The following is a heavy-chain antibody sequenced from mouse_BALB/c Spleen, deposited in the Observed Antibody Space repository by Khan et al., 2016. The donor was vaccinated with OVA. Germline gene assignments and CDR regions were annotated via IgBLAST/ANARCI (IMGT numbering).Heavy chain of an antibody. CDR2: IDPENGET. CDR3: ARSGYFAWFAY. Sequence: EVQLQESGAEFVRPGALVKLSCKASGFNIKDYYIHWVKQRPEQGLEWIGWIDPENGETVYDPKFQGKASITADTSSNTAYLQLSSLTFEDTAVYYCARSGYFAWFAYWGQGTLVTVSA. V-gene: IGHV14-1*02. J-gene: IGHJ3*01. CDR1: GFNIKDYY.